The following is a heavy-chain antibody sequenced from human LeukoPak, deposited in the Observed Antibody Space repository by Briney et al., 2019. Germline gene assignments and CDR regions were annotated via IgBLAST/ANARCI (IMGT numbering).Heavy chain of an antibody. CDR1: GGSISSGDYY. CDR3: ARDPYSSSWYYYGMDV. V-gene: IGHV4-30-4*01. Sequence: SETLSLTCTVSGGSISSGDYYWSWIRQPPGKGLEWIGYIYYSGSTYYIPSLKSRVTISVDTSKNQFSLKLSSVTAADTAVYYCARDPYSSSWYYYGMDVWGQGTTVTVSS. J-gene: IGHJ6*02. D-gene: IGHD6-13*01. CDR2: IYYSGST.